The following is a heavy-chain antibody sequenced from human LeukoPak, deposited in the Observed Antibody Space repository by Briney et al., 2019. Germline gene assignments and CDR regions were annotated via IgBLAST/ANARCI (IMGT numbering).Heavy chain of an antibody. CDR2: IYSGGST. CDR3: ARENWIPDYYYYGMDV. D-gene: IGHD1-1*01. V-gene: IGHV3-53*01. CDR1: GFTVSSNY. Sequence: PGGSLRLSCAASGFTVSSNYMSWARQAPGKGLEWVSVIYSGGSTYYADSVKGRFTISRDNSKNTLYLQMNSLRAEDTAVYYCARENWIPDYYYYGMDVWGQGTTVTVSS. J-gene: IGHJ6*02.